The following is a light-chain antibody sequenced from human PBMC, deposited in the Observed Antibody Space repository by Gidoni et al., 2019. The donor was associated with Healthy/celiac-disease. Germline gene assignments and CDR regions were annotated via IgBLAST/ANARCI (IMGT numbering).Light chain of an antibody. CDR2: GAS. J-gene: IGKJ5*01. CDR3: QQYGSSTIT. V-gene: IGKV3-20*01. CDR1: QSVSSSY. Sequence: EIVLTQSPGTLSLSPGERATLSCRASQSVSSSYLAWYQQKPGQAPRLLIYGASSRATGIPDRFSGSGSGTDFTLTISRLEPEDLAVYYCQQYGSSTITFXXXTRLEIK.